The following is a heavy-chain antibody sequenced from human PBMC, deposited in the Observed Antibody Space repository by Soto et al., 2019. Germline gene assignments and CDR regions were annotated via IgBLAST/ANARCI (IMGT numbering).Heavy chain of an antibody. J-gene: IGHJ4*02. Sequence: QVTLKESGPVLVKPTETLTLTCTVSGFSLSNARMGVSWIRQPPGKALEWLAHIFSNDEKSYSTSLKSRLIISKDTSKSQVVLTMTNMDAVDTDKYYCARILQCVILTGYYLYYFDYLGQGTLVTVFS. V-gene: IGHV2-26*01. CDR1: GFSLSNARMG. CDR2: IFSNDEK. D-gene: IGHD3-9*01. CDR3: ARILQCVILTGYYLYYFDY.